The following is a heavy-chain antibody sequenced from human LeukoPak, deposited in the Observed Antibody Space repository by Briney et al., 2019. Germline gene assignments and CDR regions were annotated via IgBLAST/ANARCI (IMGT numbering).Heavy chain of an antibody. Sequence: GGSLRLSCTASGFTFSNAWMSWVRQAPGKGLEWVGRIKSKTDGGTTDYAAPVKGRFTISRDDSKNTLYLQMNSLKTEDTAVYYFTKEAKAAAATEWFDYWGQGTLVTVSS. CDR1: GFTFSNAW. J-gene: IGHJ4*02. D-gene: IGHD6-13*01. V-gene: IGHV3-15*01. CDR3: TKEAKAAAATEWFDY. CDR2: IKSKTDGGTT.